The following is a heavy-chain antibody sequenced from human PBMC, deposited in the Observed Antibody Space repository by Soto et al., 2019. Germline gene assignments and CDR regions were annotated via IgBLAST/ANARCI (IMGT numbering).Heavy chain of an antibody. V-gene: IGHV4-30-2*01. CDR2: IYHSGST. CDR1: GGSVSRGGYS. Sequence: SETLSLTCAVSGGSVSRGGYSWSWIRQPPGKGLEWIGYIYHSGSTYYNPSLKSRVTISVDRSKNQFSLKLSSVTAADTAVYYCARVPDRWGQGTLVTVSS. CDR3: ARVPDR. D-gene: IGHD2-2*01. J-gene: IGHJ5*02.